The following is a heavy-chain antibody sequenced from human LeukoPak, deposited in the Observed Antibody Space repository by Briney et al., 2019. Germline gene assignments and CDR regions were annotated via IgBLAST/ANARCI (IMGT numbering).Heavy chain of an antibody. V-gene: IGHV4-4*02. CDR2: IYHSGST. D-gene: IGHD6-13*01. CDR1: GGSISSSNW. Sequence: TSETLSLTCAVSGGSISSSNWWSWVRQPPGKGLEWIGEIYHSGSTNYNPSLKSRVTISVDKSKNQFSLKLSSVTAADTAVYYCARVTGYIIEDYFDYWGQGTLVTVSS. J-gene: IGHJ4*02. CDR3: ARVTGYIIEDYFDY.